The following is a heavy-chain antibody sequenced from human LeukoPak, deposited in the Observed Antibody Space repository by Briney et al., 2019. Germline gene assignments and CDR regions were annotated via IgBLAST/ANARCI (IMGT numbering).Heavy chain of an antibody. D-gene: IGHD1-26*01. J-gene: IGHJ4*02. CDR1: EFTFSDYY. CDR3: ARGWVVGATRFDY. V-gene: IGHV3-11*01. CDR2: ISSSGSTI. Sequence: PGGSLRLSCAASEFTFSDYYMSWIRQAPGKGLEWVSYISSSGSTIYYADSVKGRFTISRDNAKNSLYLQMNSLRAEDTAVYYCARGWVVGATRFDYWGQGTLVTVSS.